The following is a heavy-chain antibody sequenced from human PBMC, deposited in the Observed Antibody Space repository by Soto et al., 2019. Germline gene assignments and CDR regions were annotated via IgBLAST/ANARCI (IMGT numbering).Heavy chain of an antibody. V-gene: IGHV1-69*01. D-gene: IGHD3-3*01. CDR2: IIPIFGIG. J-gene: IGHJ6*02. CDR3: ARSAITLFGVVSIPPHYYSEMDV. CDR1: GGTFNRYA. Sequence: QVQLVQSGAEVKKPGSSVKVSCKASGGTFNRYAISWVRQAPGQGLEWMGGIIPIFGIGNDAQRFKGRVTINADESTGTAYMELSSLRSEDTGVYYCARSAITLFGVVSIPPHYYSEMDVWGQGTTVTVSS.